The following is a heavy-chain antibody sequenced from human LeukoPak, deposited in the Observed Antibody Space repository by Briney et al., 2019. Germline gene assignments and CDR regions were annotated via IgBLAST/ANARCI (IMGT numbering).Heavy chain of an antibody. D-gene: IGHD6-13*01. CDR3: AGQLTGSWPTYFDY. CDR1: GGSISSYY. J-gene: IGHJ4*02. Sequence: SETLSLTCTVSGGSISSYYWSWIRQPPGKGLEWIGYIYYSGSTNYNPSLKSRVTISVDTSKNQFSLKLSSVTAADTAVYYCAGQLTGSWPTYFDYWGQGTLVTVSS. CDR2: IYYSGST. V-gene: IGHV4-59*08.